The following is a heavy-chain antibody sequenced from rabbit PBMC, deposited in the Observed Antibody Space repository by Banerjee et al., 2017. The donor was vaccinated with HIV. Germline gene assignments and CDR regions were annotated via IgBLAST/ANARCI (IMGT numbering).Heavy chain of an antibody. J-gene: IGHJ3*01. CDR3: ARAPAARNTATRLDL. V-gene: IGHV1S40*01. Sequence: GSSGSTYHASWAKGRFTISKTSSTTVTLQMTSLTAADTATYFCARAPAARNTATRLDLWGPGTLVTVS. D-gene: IGHD1-1*01. CDR2: GSSGST.